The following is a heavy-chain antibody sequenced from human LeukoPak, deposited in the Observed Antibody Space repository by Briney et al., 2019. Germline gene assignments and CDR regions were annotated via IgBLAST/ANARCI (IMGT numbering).Heavy chain of an antibody. V-gene: IGHV1-2*02. CDR3: ARSGGKNSSGYQASDY. Sequence: ASVKVSCKASGYTLTGYYMHWVRQAPGQGLEWMGWINPNSGGTNYAQKFQGRVTMTRDTSISTAYMELSRLRSDDTAVYYCARSGGKNSSGYQASDYWGQGTLVTVSS. CDR1: GYTLTGYY. CDR2: INPNSGGT. D-gene: IGHD3-22*01. J-gene: IGHJ4*02.